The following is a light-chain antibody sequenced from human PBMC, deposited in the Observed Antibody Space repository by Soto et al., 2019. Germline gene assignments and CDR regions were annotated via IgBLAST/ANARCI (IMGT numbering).Light chain of an antibody. Sequence: SPGHRSTLSCMASQNVANYLDWYQQKPGQAPRLLIYGASSRATGIPDRFSGSGSGTDFTLTISRLEPEDFAVYYCQQYGTSSNPFRQGTK. CDR1: QNVANY. CDR3: QQYGTSSNP. J-gene: IGKJ1*01. V-gene: IGKV3-20*01. CDR2: GAS.